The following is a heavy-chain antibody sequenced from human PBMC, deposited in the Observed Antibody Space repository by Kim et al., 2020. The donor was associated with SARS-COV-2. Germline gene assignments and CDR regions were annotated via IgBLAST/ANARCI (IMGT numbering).Heavy chain of an antibody. Sequence: YAPKFQGRVTMTTDTSTSTAYMELRSLRSDDTAVYYCARGYSSSGDAFDIWGQGTMVTVSS. J-gene: IGHJ3*02. D-gene: IGHD6-13*01. V-gene: IGHV1-18*01. CDR3: ARGYSSSGDAFDI.